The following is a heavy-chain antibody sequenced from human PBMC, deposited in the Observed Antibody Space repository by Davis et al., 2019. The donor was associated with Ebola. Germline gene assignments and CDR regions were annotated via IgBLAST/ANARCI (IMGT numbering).Heavy chain of an antibody. V-gene: IGHV3-7*01. J-gene: IGHJ4*02. Sequence: PGGSLRLSCAVSGFTFSHYWMSWVRQAPGKGLEWVANIDQDGSDKYYVDSVKGRFIISRDNTKNSLYLQMNSLRVEDTAVYYCARANWGSADYWGQGTQVTVSS. CDR3: ARANWGSADY. CDR1: GFTFSHYW. D-gene: IGHD7-27*01. CDR2: IDQDGSDK.